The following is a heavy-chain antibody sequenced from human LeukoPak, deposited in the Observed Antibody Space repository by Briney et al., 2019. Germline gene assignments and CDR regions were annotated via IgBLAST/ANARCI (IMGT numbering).Heavy chain of an antibody. V-gene: IGHV4-61*02. D-gene: IGHD3-22*01. CDR3: ARASYSYDINGWVPFDY. Sequence: KSSETLSLTCTVSGNSISSGDNYWSWIRQPAGEGLEWIGRIYTSGSTNYNPSLKSRVTISGDTSKNQFSLRLSSVTAADTAVYYCARASYSYDINGWVPFDYWGQGTLVTVSS. CDR2: IYTSGST. CDR1: GNSISSGDNY. J-gene: IGHJ4*02.